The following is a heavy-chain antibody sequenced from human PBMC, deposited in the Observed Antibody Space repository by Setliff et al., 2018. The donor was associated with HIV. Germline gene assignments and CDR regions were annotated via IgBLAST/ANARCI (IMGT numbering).Heavy chain of an antibody. J-gene: IGHJ6*03. V-gene: IGHV4-31*03. CDR2: IYYSGST. D-gene: IGHD3-10*01. CDR3: ARDHYDDSYYRPGIYYYYYMDV. CDR1: GASINSGGYY. Sequence: PSETLSLTCTVSGASINSGGYYWSWIRQLPGKGLEWLGYIYYSGSTYYNSSLKSRLTISVDTSSNQFSLKLSSVTAADTAVYYCARDHYDDSYYRPGIYYYYYMDVWGKGTTVTVSS.